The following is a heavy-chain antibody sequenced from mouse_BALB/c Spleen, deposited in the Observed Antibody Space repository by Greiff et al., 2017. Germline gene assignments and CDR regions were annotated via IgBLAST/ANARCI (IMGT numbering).Heavy chain of an antibody. CDR2: IRLKSNNYAT. J-gene: IGHJ2*01. CDR1: GFTFSNYW. V-gene: IGHV6-6*02. Sequence: EVKVEESGGGLVQPGGSMKLSCVASGFTFSNYWMNWVRQSPEKGLEWVAEIRLKSNNYATHYAESVKGRFTISRDDSKSSVYLQMNNLRAEDTGIYYCTRRITTVEPPDYWGQGTTLTVSS. D-gene: IGHD1-1*01. CDR3: TRRITTVEPPDY.